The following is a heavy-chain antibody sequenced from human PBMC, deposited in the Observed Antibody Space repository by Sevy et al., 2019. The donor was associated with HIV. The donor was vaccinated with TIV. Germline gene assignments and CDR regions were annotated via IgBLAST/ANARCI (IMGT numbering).Heavy chain of an antibody. J-gene: IGHJ3*02. CDR3: VKGVYDFWSSRSDIFDI. CDR1: GFTFSTHA. D-gene: IGHD3-3*01. V-gene: IGHV3-23*01. Sequence: GGSLRLSCAVSGFTFSTHAMSWVRQAPGKGLEWVSGISGSGGSTYYADSVKGRFTISKDNFKKTLYMQMNSRRVEDTAVYYFVKGVYDFWSSRSDIFDIWGQGTMVTVSS. CDR2: ISGSGGST.